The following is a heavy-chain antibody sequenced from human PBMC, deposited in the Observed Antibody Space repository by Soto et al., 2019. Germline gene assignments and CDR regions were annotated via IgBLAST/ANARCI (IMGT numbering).Heavy chain of an antibody. Sequence: LRRQGSGPGLLKPSGTLPLPCPVSGDSIPSHDFSWGWTRRPPGRGRGWVGPISHSGDTFYNPPLKSRLTMSLDASKNQFSMRLTSVTAADAAVYFCARQMRGPIPYFGWLSPVTSWGQGTQVTVSS. J-gene: IGHJ5*02. CDR1: GDSIPSHDFS. D-gene: IGHD3-9*01. CDR2: ISHSGDT. V-gene: IGHV4-39*01. CDR3: ARQMRGPIPYFGWLSPVTS.